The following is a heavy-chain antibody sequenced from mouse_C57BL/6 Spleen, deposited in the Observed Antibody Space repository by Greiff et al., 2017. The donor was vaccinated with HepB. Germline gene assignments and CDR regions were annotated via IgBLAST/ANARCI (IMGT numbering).Heavy chain of an antibody. CDR1: GYTFTSYW. CDR2: IYPGNSDT. J-gene: IGHJ4*01. CDR3: TRSDLYGHYAMDY. V-gene: IGHV1-5*01. Sequence: EVQLQQSGTVLARPGASVKMSCKTSGYTFTSYWMHWVKQRPGQGLEWIGAIYPGNSDTSYNQKFKGKAKLTAVTSASTAYMELSSLTNEDSAVYYCTRSDLYGHYAMDYWGQGTSVTVSS. D-gene: IGHD1-2*01.